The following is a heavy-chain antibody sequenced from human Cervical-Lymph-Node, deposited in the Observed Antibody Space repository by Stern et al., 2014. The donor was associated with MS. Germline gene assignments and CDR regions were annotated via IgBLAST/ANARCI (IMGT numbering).Heavy chain of an antibody. CDR2: IYPGDSDT. Sequence: VQLVESGAEVKKSGESLKISCKGSGYRFANYWIGWVRQMPGKGLEWMGIIYPGDSDTRNSPSFEGQVTISADKSISTAFLHWSSLEASDTAIYYCARHYLTAVAPDHWGQGTLVTVSS. D-gene: IGHD4-23*01. J-gene: IGHJ4*02. V-gene: IGHV5-51*01. CDR3: ARHYLTAVAPDH. CDR1: GYRFANYW.